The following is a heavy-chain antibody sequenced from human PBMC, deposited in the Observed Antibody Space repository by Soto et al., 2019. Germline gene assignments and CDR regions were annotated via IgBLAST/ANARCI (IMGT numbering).Heavy chain of an antibody. Sequence: PGGSLRLSCAASGFTFSSYWMHWVRQAPGKGLVWVSRINSDGSSTSYADSVKGRFTISRDNAKNTLYLQMNSLRAEDTAVYYCARDRGEDGSGSSYYYYYYGMDVWGQGTTVTVSS. V-gene: IGHV3-74*01. J-gene: IGHJ6*02. CDR2: INSDGSST. D-gene: IGHD3-10*01. CDR3: ARDRGEDGSGSSYYYYYYGMDV. CDR1: GFTFSSYW.